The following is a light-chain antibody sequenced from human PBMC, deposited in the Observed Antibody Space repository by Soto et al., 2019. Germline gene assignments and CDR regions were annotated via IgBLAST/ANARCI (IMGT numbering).Light chain of an antibody. CDR3: QQYASSPLT. CDR1: QSVGRNY. Sequence: EIVLTQSPGTLSLSPGERATLSCRASQSVGRNYLAWYQQKPGQAPRLLIYGASSRASGIPDRFSGSGSGTDFTLTLSRLEPEDCAVDYCQQYASSPLTFGGWTKGES. CDR2: GAS. V-gene: IGKV3-20*01. J-gene: IGKJ4*01.